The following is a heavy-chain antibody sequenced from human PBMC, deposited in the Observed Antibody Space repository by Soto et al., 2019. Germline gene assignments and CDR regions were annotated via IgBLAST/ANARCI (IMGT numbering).Heavy chain of an antibody. CDR1: GGTFSSYR. Sequence: PVKISCKASGGTFSSYRINWVGQAPGQGLEWVGGIVPIYRTADYAQKFQGRVTITADESARTSYMELRSLKSQDTAVYYCVRDSGAKLSSSWGQGTLVTVSS. V-gene: IGHV1-69*01. D-gene: IGHD6-13*01. J-gene: IGHJ4*02. CDR2: IVPIYRTA. CDR3: VRDSGAKLSSS.